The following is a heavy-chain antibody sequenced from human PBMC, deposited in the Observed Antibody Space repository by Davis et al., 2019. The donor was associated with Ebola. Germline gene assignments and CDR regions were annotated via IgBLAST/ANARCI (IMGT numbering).Heavy chain of an antibody. CDR1: AITFSSYA. D-gene: IGHD4-17*01. J-gene: IGHJ6*04. CDR3: AKDGLDDYGDYYGMDV. V-gene: IGHV3-23*01. Sequence: GGSLRLSCADSAITFSSYAMTWVRQAPGKGLEWVSAISGSGGNTYYADSVKGRFTISRDNSKKTMYLQMNSLRGEDTAVYYCAKDGLDDYGDYYGMDVWGKGTTVTVSS. CDR2: ISGSGGNT.